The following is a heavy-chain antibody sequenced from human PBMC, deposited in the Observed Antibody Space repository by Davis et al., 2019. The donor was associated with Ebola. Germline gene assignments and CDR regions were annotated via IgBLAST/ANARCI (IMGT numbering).Heavy chain of an antibody. CDR1: GFTFSNAW. Sequence: GESLKISCAASGFTFSNAWMSWVRQAPGKGLEWVGRIKSKTDGGTTDYAAPVKGRFTISRDNSKNTLYLQMGSLRAEDMAVYYCARGRGPLYSGSFFDYWGQGTLVTVSS. CDR2: IKSKTDGGTT. V-gene: IGHV3-15*01. J-gene: IGHJ4*02. D-gene: IGHD1-26*01. CDR3: ARGRGPLYSGSFFDY.